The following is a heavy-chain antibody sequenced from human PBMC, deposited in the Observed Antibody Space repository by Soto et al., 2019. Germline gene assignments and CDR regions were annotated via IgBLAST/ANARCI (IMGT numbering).Heavy chain of an antibody. CDR3: CRHDRNWRSCEH. J-gene: IGHJ1*01. D-gene: IGHD1-20*01. CDR1: GLSFSDSA. Sequence: EAQLVESGGGLVQPGGSLTLSSAVSGLSFSDSAMHWVRQASGKGLEWVGRIRNKTDSYRTVYRGPVTRSFIIARDDSKIMAYLQMSSLKTEDTAVYYYCRHDRNWRSCEHWGLGTRVTVSS. CDR2: IRNKTDSYRT. V-gene: IGHV3-73*02.